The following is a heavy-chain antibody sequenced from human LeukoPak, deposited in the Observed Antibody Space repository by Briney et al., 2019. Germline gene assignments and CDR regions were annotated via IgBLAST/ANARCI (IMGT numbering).Heavy chain of an antibody. J-gene: IGHJ6*02. Sequence: PGGSLRLSCAASGFTFTTYWMHWVRQAPGKGLVWVSHINSDGSITSYADSVKGRFTISRDNAKNSLYLQMSSLRAEDTAVFYCARHPHDDYHNPFGVWGQGTTVTVSS. D-gene: IGHD4-17*01. CDR2: INSDGSIT. CDR3: ARHPHDDYHNPFGV. CDR1: GFTFTTYW. V-gene: IGHV3-74*01.